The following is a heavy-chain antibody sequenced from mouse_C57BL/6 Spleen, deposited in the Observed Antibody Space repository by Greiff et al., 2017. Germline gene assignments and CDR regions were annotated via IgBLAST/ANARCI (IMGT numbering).Heavy chain of an antibody. Sequence: VQLQESGAELARPGASVKLSCKASGYTFTSYGISWVKQRTGQGLEWIGAIYPRSGNTYYNEKFKGKAKLTADKSSSTAYMELRSLTSEDSAVYFCAREGLGRYFDYWGQGTTLTVSS. CDR3: AREGLGRYFDY. CDR1: GYTFTSYG. J-gene: IGHJ2*01. CDR2: IYPRSGNT. D-gene: IGHD4-1*01. V-gene: IGHV1-81*01.